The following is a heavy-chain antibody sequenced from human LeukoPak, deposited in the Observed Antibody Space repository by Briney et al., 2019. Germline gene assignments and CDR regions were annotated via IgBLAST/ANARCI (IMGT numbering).Heavy chain of an antibody. Sequence: GGSLRLSCAASGFTFSSYWMHWVRQTPGKGLVWVSRIKSDGSTIYADSVKGRFTISRDNAKNTLYLQMNSLRAEDTAVYYCARVMLTFSDAFDIWGQGTMVTVSS. V-gene: IGHV3-74*01. CDR2: IKSDGST. D-gene: IGHD3-16*01. J-gene: IGHJ3*02. CDR3: ARVMLTFSDAFDI. CDR1: GFTFSSYW.